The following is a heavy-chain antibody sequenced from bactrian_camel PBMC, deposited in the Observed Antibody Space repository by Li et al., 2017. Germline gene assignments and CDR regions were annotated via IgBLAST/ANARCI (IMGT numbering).Heavy chain of an antibody. CDR1: GLPYGSGASYC. CDR2: LHTRDTST. J-gene: IGHJ4*01. D-gene: IGHD5*01. CDR3: AADTRPMGWVRAPYEYKY. Sequence: HVQLVESGGGSVQAGGSLRLSCAVSGLPYGSGASYCMGWFRQAQDKEREWVASLHTRDTSTYYADSVKGRFTISHDNANNTLYLEMNRLKPEDTAIYYCAADTRPMGWVRAPYEYKYWGQGTQVTVS. V-gene: IGHV3S1*01.